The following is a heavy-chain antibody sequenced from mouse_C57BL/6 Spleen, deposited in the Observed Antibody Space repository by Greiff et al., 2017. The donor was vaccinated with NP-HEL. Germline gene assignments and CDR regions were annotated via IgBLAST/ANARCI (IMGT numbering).Heavy chain of an antibody. CDR2: IHHNSGST. Sequence: QVQLQQPGAELVQPGASVKLSCKASGYTFTSYWMHWVKQRPGQGLEWIGMIHHNSGSTNYNEKFKSKATLTVDKSSSTAYMQLSSLTSEDSAVYYCATGGIAVRYFDVWGTGTTVTVSS. D-gene: IGHD3-3*01. V-gene: IGHV1-64*01. CDR3: ATGGIAVRYFDV. J-gene: IGHJ1*03. CDR1: GYTFTSYW.